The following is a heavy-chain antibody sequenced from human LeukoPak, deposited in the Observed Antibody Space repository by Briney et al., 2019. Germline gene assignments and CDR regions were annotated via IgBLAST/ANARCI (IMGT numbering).Heavy chain of an antibody. CDR2: ITGSGGNK. V-gene: IGHV3-23*01. CDR3: AKTGKFDY. D-gene: IGHD7-27*01. CDR1: GFTFSSYA. Sequence: SGGYLRRYCVASGFTFSSYAMIWLRQAPGKGLEWVSTITGSGGNKFYADPVKGRFAVSRDNSKNTLYLQMNSLRAEDTAVYYCAKTGKFDYWGQGTLVTVSS. J-gene: IGHJ4*02.